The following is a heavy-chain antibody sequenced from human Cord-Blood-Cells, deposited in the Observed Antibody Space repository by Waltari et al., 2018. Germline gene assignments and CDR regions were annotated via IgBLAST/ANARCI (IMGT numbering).Heavy chain of an antibody. J-gene: IGHJ4*02. CDR1: GGSFSGYY. V-gene: IGHV4-34*01. CDR3: ARRVVRGVIDY. CDR2: INHSGST. Sequence: QVQLQQWGAGLLKPSETLSPTCAVYGGSFSGYYWSWIRQPPGKGLEWIGEINHSGSTNYNPSLKSRVTISVDTSKNQFSLKLSSVTAADTAVYYCARRVVRGVIDYWGQGTLVTVSS. D-gene: IGHD3-10*01.